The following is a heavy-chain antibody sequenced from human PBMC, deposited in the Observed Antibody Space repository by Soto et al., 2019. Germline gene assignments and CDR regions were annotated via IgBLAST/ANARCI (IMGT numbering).Heavy chain of an antibody. D-gene: IGHD2-2*01. J-gene: IGHJ4*02. CDR3: ARDSNEYYFDY. CDR2: IIPILGIA. CDR1: GGTFSSYT. V-gene: IGHV1-69*04. Sequence: ASVKVSCKASGGTFSSYTISWVRQAPGQGLEWMGRIIPILGIANYAQKFQGRVTITADKSTSTAYMELSSLRSEDTAVYYCARDSNEYYFDYWGQGTLVTVSS.